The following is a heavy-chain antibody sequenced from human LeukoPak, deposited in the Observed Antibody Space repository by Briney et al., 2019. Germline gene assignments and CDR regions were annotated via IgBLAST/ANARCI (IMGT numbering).Heavy chain of an antibody. CDR3: ARRGLPDV. J-gene: IGHJ6*03. CDR1: GFTFSTCW. D-gene: IGHD2-15*01. V-gene: IGHV3-7*01. Sequence: GGSLRLSCAASGFTFSTCWMSWVRQAPGKGLEWVVNIKQDGSEKYYVDSVKGRFTISRDNAKNSLYLQMNSLRVEDTAVYYCARRGLPDVWGKGTTVTVSS. CDR2: IKQDGSEK.